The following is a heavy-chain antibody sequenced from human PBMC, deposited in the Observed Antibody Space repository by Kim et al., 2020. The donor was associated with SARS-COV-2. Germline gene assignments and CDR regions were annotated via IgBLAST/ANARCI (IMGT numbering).Heavy chain of an antibody. Sequence: GGSLRLSCAASGFTFSSYGMHWVRQAPGKGLEWVAVIWYDGSNKYYADSVKGRFTISRDNSKNTLYLQMNSLRAEDTAVYYCALDVGDCSSTSCYDGMDVWGQGTTVTVSS. CDR3: ALDVGDCSSTSCYDGMDV. J-gene: IGHJ6*02. CDR2: IWYDGSNK. CDR1: GFTFSSYG. D-gene: IGHD2-2*01. V-gene: IGHV3-33*01.